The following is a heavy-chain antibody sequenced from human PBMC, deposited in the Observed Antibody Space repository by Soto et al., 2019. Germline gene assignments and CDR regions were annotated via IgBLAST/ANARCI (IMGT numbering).Heavy chain of an antibody. CDR2: ISAYNGNT. CDR3: ARVGGPDYSNYNDY. J-gene: IGHJ4*02. Sequence: QVQLVQSGAEVKKPGASVKVSCKASGYTFTSYGISWVRQAPGQGLEWMGWISAYNGNTNYAQKIQGRVTMTADTSTSTVYMELRSVRSDDTDGDYCARVGGPDYSNYNDYWGQGTLVTVSS. V-gene: IGHV1-18*01. CDR1: GYTFTSYG. D-gene: IGHD4-4*01.